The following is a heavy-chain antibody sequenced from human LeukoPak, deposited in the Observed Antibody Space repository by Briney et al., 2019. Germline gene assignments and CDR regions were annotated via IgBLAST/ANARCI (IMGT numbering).Heavy chain of an antibody. CDR1: GFTFSSYA. V-gene: IGHV3-23*01. CDR2: ISSSGGST. J-gene: IGHJ4*02. Sequence: GGSLRLSCAASGFTFSSYAMSWVRQAPGKGLEWVSTISSSGGSTYYADSVKGRFTISRDNSKNTLYLQMNSLRADDTAVYYCAKGNFWSGPTDYWGQGTLVTVSS. D-gene: IGHD3-3*01. CDR3: AKGNFWSGPTDY.